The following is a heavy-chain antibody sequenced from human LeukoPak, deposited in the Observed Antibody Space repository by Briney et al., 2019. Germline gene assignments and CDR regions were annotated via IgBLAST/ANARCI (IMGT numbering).Heavy chain of an antibody. Sequence: GGSLRLSCAASGFTFSSYSMDWVRQAPGKGLKRISYINGRSDAIYYADSVKGRFTISRDNAKDSLYLQMNSLRAEDTAVYYCAGDLSDNYSIDYWGQGTLVTVSS. CDR1: GFTFSSYS. CDR3: AGDLSDNYSIDY. CDR2: INGRSDAI. D-gene: IGHD4/OR15-4a*01. V-gene: IGHV3-48*01. J-gene: IGHJ4*02.